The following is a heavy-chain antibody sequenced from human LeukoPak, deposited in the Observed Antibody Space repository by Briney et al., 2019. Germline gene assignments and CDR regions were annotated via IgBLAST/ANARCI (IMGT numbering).Heavy chain of an antibody. CDR1: GGSISSGSYY. D-gene: IGHD3-10*02. J-gene: IGHJ4*02. CDR2: FNTSGST. CDR3: ATLLSSSYYFDY. V-gene: IGHV4-61*02. Sequence: SETLSLTCTVSGGSISSGSYYWSWIRQPAGKGLEWIGRFNTSGSTNYNPSLKSRVTISVDTSKNHFSLKLSSVTAADTAVYFCATLLSSSYYFDYWGQGTLVTVSS.